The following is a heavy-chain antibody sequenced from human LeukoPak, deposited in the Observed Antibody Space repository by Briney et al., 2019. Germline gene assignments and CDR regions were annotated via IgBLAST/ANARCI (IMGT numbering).Heavy chain of an antibody. Sequence: SETLSLTCGVSGGSLSFYYWSWIRQSPGKGLEWIAEISQNGDSNYNMSLKSRVTISLDKSKNQVSLKLNSVTAGDTAVYDCAKGKRLRYFDRTKYYFDYWGQGTLVTVSS. V-gene: IGHV4-34*01. CDR3: AKGKRLRYFDRTKYYFDY. CDR2: ISQNGDS. J-gene: IGHJ4*02. CDR1: GGSLSFYY. D-gene: IGHD3-9*01.